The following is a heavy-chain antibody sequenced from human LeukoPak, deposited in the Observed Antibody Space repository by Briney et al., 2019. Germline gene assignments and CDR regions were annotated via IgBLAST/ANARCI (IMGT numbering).Heavy chain of an antibody. Sequence: GGPLGLSCAASGFIFSQYSMNWVRQAPGKGLEWVSHIRSSSETFYADSVKGRFTISRDNARNSLYLQMNNLRGEDTAIYYCARDAGNSGYGCDLWGQGTLVTVSS. D-gene: IGHD5-12*01. J-gene: IGHJ5*02. CDR3: ARDAGNSGYGCDL. CDR2: IRSSSET. CDR1: GFIFSQYS. V-gene: IGHV3-48*01.